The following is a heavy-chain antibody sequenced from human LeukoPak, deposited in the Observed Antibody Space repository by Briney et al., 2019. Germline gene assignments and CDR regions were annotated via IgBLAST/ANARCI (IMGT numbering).Heavy chain of an antibody. CDR2: IKQDGSEK. Sequence: GGSLRLSCAASGFIFNTYWMSWVRQAPGKGLEWVASIKQDGSEKKYVDSVKGRFTISRDNAKSSLYLQMNSLRAEDTAVYYCARDFFPGIDYWGQGTLVTVSS. D-gene: IGHD3-10*01. J-gene: IGHJ4*02. V-gene: IGHV3-7*01. CDR1: GFIFNTYW. CDR3: ARDFFPGIDY.